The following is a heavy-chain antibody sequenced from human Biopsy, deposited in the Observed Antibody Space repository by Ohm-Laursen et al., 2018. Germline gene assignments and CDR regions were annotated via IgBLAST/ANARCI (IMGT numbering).Heavy chain of an antibody. CDR3: ARGGSGSGYYGMDV. D-gene: IGHD3-10*01. Sequence: SVKVSCNASGDTFIRSAFFWVRQAPGQGLVYLGKIIPIVGITNHAQTFQGRITLTADKSTFMVYMELSRLRSDDTAIYYCARGGSGSGYYGMDVWGQGATVSVS. V-gene: IGHV1-69*04. CDR2: IIPIVGIT. CDR1: GDTFIRSA. J-gene: IGHJ6*02.